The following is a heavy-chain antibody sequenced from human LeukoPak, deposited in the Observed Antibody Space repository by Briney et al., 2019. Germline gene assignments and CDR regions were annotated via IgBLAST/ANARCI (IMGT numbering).Heavy chain of an antibody. CDR1: GGSISSGGYY. CDR2: IYHSGST. J-gene: IGHJ4*02. V-gene: IGHV4-30-2*01. CDR3: ARVGEYCTGISCLDY. D-gene: IGHD2-2*01. Sequence: SQTLSLTCTVSGGSISSGGYYWSWIRQPPGKGLEWIGYIYHSGSTYYNPSLKSRVTISVDRSKNQFSLKLSSVTAADTAVYYCARVGEYCTGISCLDYWSQGTLVTVSS.